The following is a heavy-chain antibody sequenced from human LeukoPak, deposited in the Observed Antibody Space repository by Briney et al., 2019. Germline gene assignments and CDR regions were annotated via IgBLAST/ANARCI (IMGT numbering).Heavy chain of an antibody. D-gene: IGHD5-18*01. CDR3: GYSYGYRRYYYYYYMDV. CDR1: GGAFSSYA. V-gene: IGHV1-69*05. Sequence: ASVKVSCKASGGAFSSYAISWVRQAPGQGLEWMGGIIPIFGTANYAQKFQGRVTITTDESTSTAYMELSSLRSEDTAVYYCGYSYGYRRYYYYYYMDVWGKGTTVTVSS. CDR2: IIPIFGTA. J-gene: IGHJ6*03.